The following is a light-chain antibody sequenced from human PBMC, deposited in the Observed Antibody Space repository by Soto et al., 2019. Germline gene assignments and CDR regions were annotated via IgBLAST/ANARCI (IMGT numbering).Light chain of an antibody. CDR3: QQYCISSWT. Sequence: EIVLTQSPGTLSLSPGERATLSCRASQSVSSSYLAWYQQKPGQAPRLLIYGTSSRATAIPDRFSGSGSGTDFTLTISRLEPEDFAVYYCQQYCISSWTFGQGTKVEIK. J-gene: IGKJ1*01. CDR2: GTS. V-gene: IGKV3-20*01. CDR1: QSVSSSY.